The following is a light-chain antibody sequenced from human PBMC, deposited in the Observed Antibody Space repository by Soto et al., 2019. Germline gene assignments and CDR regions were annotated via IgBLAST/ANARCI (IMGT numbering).Light chain of an antibody. Sequence: EIVFMQSPGTLSLSPGERAILSCTASQSVTNNYLAWYRQKPGQAPKLLIYGASNRVTGIPDRFSGSGSGTDFTLTISRLEPEDFAVYYCQLYGSSPPFTFGPGTKVDIK. CDR3: QLYGSSPPFT. J-gene: IGKJ3*01. CDR2: GAS. CDR1: QSVTNNY. V-gene: IGKV3-20*01.